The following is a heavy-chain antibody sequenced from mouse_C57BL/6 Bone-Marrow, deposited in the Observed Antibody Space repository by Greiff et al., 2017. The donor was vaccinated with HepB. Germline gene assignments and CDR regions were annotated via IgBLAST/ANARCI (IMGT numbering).Heavy chain of an antibody. CDR1: GYTFTSYW. CDR2: IDPSDSYT. Sequence: VQLQQPGAELVRPGTSVKLSCKASGYTFTSYWMHWVKQRPGQGLEWIGVIDPSDSYTNYNQKFKGKATLTVDTSSSTAYMQLSSLTSEDSAVYYCAGYGLDYWGQGTLSQSPQ. J-gene: IGHJ2*01. V-gene: IGHV1-59*01. CDR3: AGYGLDY. D-gene: IGHD1-1*02.